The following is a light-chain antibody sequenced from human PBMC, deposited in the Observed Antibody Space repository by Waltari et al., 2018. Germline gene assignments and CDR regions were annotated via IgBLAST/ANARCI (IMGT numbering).Light chain of an antibody. Sequence: QSALTQPPSASGSPGQSVTISCTGTSSDVGAYNYVSWYQQYPDKAPKLMIYEVTKRPSGVPDRFSGSKSGNTASLTVAGVQAEDEADYYCIPYAGNHKYVLGAGTKVTVL. J-gene: IGLJ1*01. CDR3: IPYAGNHKYV. CDR2: EVT. V-gene: IGLV2-8*01. CDR1: SSDVGAYNY.